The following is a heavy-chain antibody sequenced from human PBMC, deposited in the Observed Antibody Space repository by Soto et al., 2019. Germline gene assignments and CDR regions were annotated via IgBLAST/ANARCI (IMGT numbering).Heavy chain of an antibody. Sequence: ASVKVSCKASGYTFTGYYMHWVRQAPGQGLEWMGWINPNSGGTNYAQKFQGWVTMTRDTSISTAYMELSRLRSDDTAVYYCARDASATAPYSWFDPWGQGTMVTVSS. D-gene: IGHD2-21*01. CDR1: GYTFTGYY. CDR3: ARDASATAPYSWFDP. V-gene: IGHV1-2*04. J-gene: IGHJ5*02. CDR2: INPNSGGT.